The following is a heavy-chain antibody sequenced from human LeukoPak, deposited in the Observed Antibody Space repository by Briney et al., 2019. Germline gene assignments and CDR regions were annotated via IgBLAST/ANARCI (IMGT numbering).Heavy chain of an antibody. CDR3: ARHLMGEGADILTGYYDY. J-gene: IGHJ4*02. CDR2: INAGNGNT. Sequence: GASVKVSCKASGYTFTSYAIHWVRQAPGQRLEWMGWINAGNGNTKYSQKFQGRVTITRDTSASTAYMELSSLRSEDTAVYYCARHLMGEGADILTGYYDYWGQGTLVTVSS. V-gene: IGHV1-3*01. CDR1: GYTFTSYA. D-gene: IGHD3-9*01.